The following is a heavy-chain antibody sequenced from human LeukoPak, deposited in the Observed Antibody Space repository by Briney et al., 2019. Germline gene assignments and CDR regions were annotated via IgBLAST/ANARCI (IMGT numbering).Heavy chain of an antibody. CDR2: ISYDGSNK. CDR3: AKEDGGALRYFDWFVSFDY. Sequence: GGSLRLSCAASGFTFSSYAMHWVRQAPGKGLEWVAVISYDGSNKYYADSVKGRFTISRDNSKNTLYLQMNSLRAEDTAVYYCAKEDGGALRYFDWFVSFDYWGQGTLVTVSS. V-gene: IGHV3-30-3*01. J-gene: IGHJ4*02. CDR1: GFTFSSYA. D-gene: IGHD3-9*01.